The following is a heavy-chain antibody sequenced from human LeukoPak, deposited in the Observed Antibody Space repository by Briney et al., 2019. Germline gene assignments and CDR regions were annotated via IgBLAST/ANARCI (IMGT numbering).Heavy chain of an antibody. Sequence: ASVKVSWKVSGYTLTELSMHWVRQAPGKGLEWMGGFDPEDGETIYAQKFQGRVTMTEDTSTDTAYMELSSLRSEDTAVYYCTMVVVTAIGAFDIWGQGTMVTVSS. J-gene: IGHJ3*02. V-gene: IGHV1-24*01. D-gene: IGHD2-21*02. CDR1: GYTLTELS. CDR2: FDPEDGET. CDR3: TMVVVTAIGAFDI.